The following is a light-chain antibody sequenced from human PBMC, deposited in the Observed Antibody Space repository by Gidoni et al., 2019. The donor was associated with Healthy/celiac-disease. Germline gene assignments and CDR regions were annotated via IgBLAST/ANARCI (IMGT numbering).Light chain of an antibody. CDR2: LGS. J-gene: IGKJ2*01. V-gene: IGKV2-28*01. CDR1: QSLLHSNGYND. Sequence: EMVMTQSPLPLPVTPGEPASISCRSSQSLLHSNGYNDLDWYLQQPGQSPQLLIYLGSNRASGVPDRFSGSGSGTDFTLKISRVEAEDVGVYYCMQALQTPPYTFGQGTKLEIK. CDR3: MQALQTPPYT.